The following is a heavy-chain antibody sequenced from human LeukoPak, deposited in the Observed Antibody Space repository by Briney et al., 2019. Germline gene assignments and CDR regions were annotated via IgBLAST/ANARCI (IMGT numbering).Heavy chain of an antibody. CDR3: ARQTHGGKNGRAFDI. CDR2: MYYSGTT. V-gene: IGHV4-39*01. Sequence: SETLSLTCTVSGGSIRSSSYYWGWIRQPPGKGLEWIGSMYYSGTTYYNPSLKSRVTISVDTSKNQFSLKLSSVTAADTAVYYCARQTHGGKNGRAFDIWGQGTMVTVSS. CDR1: GGSIRSSSYY. J-gene: IGHJ3*02. D-gene: IGHD4-23*01.